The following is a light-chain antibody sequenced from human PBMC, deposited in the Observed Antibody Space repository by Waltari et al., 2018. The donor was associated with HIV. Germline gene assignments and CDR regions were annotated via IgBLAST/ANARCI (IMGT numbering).Light chain of an antibody. CDR1: QSIDSW. CDR3: QQYKSYSPSS. J-gene: IGKJ2*01. CDR2: KAS. Sequence: DIQMTQSPSTLSASVGDTVSITCRASQSIDSWLAWYQQKPGKAPKLLIYKASNLESGVPPSFSGSGSGTEFTLTITILLPDDFATYYCQQYKSYSPSSFGQGTRLEIK. V-gene: IGKV1-5*03.